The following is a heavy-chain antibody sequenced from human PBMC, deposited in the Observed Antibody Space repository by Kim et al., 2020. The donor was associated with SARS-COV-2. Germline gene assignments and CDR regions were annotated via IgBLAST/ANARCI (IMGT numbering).Heavy chain of an antibody. V-gene: IGHV4-61*02. J-gene: IGHJ6*02. D-gene: IGHD3-3*01. Sequence: SETLSLTCTVSGGSISSGSYYWSWIRQPAGKGLEWIGRIYTSGITNYNPSLKSRVTISVDTSKNQFSLKLSSVTAADTAVYYCARKTSRITIFGVVHSGMDVWGQGTTVTVSS. CDR1: GGSISSGSYY. CDR3: ARKTSRITIFGVVHSGMDV. CDR2: IYTSGIT.